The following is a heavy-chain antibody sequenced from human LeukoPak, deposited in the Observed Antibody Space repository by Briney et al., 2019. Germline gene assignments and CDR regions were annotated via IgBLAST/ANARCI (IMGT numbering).Heavy chain of an antibody. D-gene: IGHD4-23*01. Sequence: GGSLRLSCAASGFTFSSYWMTWVRQAPGKGLEWVANIKQDGSEKYYMDSVEGRFTISRDNAKSSLYLQMDSLRAEDTAVYYCARAIGKSEGYWGQGTLVTVSS. CDR3: ARAIGKSEGY. CDR1: GFTFSSYW. V-gene: IGHV3-7*01. J-gene: IGHJ4*02. CDR2: IKQDGSEK.